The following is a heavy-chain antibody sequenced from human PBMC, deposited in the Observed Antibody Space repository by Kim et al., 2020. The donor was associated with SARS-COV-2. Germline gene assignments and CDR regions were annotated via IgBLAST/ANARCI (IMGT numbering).Heavy chain of an antibody. CDR3: AKDSSEIAVAEGGPHDY. V-gene: IGHV3-30*18. Sequence: GGSLRLSCAASGFTFSSYGMHWVRQAPGKGLEWVAVISYDGSNKYYADSVKGRFTISGDNSKNTLYLQMNILRAEDTAVYYCAKDSSEIAVAEGGPHDYWGQGTLLTVSS. CDR1: GFTFSSYG. CDR2: ISYDGSNK. D-gene: IGHD6-19*01. J-gene: IGHJ4*02.